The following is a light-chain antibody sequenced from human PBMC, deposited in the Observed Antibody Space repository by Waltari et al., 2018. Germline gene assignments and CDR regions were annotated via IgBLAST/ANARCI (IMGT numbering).Light chain of an antibody. CDR1: ESVSRA. V-gene: IGKV3-20*01. CDR3: QHYLRLPVT. Sequence: IGLTQSPGPLSLSVGERATVSCRASESVSRALAWYQQKPGQAPRLLIYGASTRATGIPDRFSGSGSGTDFSLTISRLEPDDFAVYYCQHYLRLPVTFGQGTTVEI. CDR2: GAS. J-gene: IGKJ1*01.